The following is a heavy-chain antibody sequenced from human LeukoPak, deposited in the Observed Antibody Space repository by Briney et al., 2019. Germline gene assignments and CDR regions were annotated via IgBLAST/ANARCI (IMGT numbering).Heavy chain of an antibody. J-gene: IGHJ5*02. CDR3: ARDPSNTSGWKTWFDP. V-gene: IGHV1-18*01. CDR1: GYTFTSHG. Sequence: ATVKVSCKASGYTFTSHGISWVRQAPGQGLEWMGWISAYNGDTKYAQNLQGRVTLTTYTLTTTAYLELRSLTSDDTAVYYCARDPSNTSGWKTWFDPWGQGTLVTVSS. CDR2: ISAYNGDT. D-gene: IGHD6-19*01.